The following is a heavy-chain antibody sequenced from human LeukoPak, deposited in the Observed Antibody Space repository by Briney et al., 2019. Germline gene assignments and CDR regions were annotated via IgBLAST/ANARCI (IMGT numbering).Heavy chain of an antibody. CDR1: GGSISSGGYS. V-gene: IGHV4-30-2*01. Sequence: PSETLSLTCAVSGGSISSGGYSWSLLRQPPGKALEWIGYMHHSGSPYYNPSLKSRVTISEDRSKNQFSLKLSSVTAADTAVYYCARVDYFGSGSHSGYYYYGMDVWGQGTTVTVSS. D-gene: IGHD3-10*01. CDR3: ARVDYFGSGSHSGYYYYGMDV. CDR2: MHHSGSP. J-gene: IGHJ6*01.